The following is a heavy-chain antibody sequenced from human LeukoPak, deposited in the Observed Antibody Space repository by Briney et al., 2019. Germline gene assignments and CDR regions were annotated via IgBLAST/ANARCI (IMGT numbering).Heavy chain of an antibody. Sequence: SQTLSLTCAVSGGSISSGGYYWSWIRQPPGKGLEWIGYIYHSGSTYYNPSLKSRVTISVDRSKNQFSLKLSSVTAADTAVYYCARLMRAGYCSSTSCYTDNWFDPWGQGTLVTVSS. CDR3: ARLMRAGYCSSTSCYTDNWFDP. CDR1: GGSISSGGYY. J-gene: IGHJ5*02. CDR2: IYHSGST. D-gene: IGHD2-2*01. V-gene: IGHV4-30-2*01.